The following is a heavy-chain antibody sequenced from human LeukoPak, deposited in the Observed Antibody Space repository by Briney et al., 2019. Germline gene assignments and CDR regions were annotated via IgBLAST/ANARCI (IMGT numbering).Heavy chain of an antibody. CDR2: ILYDGRDK. CDR1: GFTFSTYG. J-gene: IGHJ5*02. CDR3: AKPLRGGATYWHWFVP. D-gene: IGHD1-26*01. V-gene: IGHV3-30*18. Sequence: GGSLRLSCAASGFTFSTYGMHWVRQAPGKGVEWGAAILYDGRDKYYADSVKGRFTISRDNSKNTLYLQMNSLRPEDMAVYYCAKPLRGGATYWHWFVPWGQGTLVTVSS.